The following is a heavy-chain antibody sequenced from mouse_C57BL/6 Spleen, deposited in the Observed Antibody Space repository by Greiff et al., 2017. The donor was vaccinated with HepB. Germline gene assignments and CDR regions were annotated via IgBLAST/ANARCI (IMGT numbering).Heavy chain of an antibody. V-gene: IGHV1-19*01. J-gene: IGHJ1*03. D-gene: IGHD1-1*01. CDR1: GYTFTDYY. CDR2: INPYNGGT. CDR3: ARRDDYGSSFWYFDV. Sequence: EVQLQQSGPVLVKPGASVKMSCKASGYTFTDYYMNWVKQSHGKSLEWIGVINPYNGGTSYNQKFKGKATLTVDKSSSTAYMELNSLTSEDSAVYYCARRDDYGSSFWYFDVWGTGTTVTVSS.